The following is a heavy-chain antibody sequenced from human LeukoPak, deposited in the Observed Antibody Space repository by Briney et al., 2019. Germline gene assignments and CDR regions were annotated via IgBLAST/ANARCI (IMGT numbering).Heavy chain of an antibody. V-gene: IGHV3-7*01. D-gene: IGHD6-13*01. CDR2: IKQDGGEK. J-gene: IGHJ4*02. CDR3: ARDPLCIATPGRGTLY. Sequence: PGGSLRLSCAGSGFTFSNYWMSWVRQAPGKGLEWVASIKQDGGEKYYVDSVKGRFTISRDSAKNSLYLQMNSLRAEDTAVYYCARDPLCIATPGRGTLYWGQGTLVTVSS. CDR1: GFTFSNYW.